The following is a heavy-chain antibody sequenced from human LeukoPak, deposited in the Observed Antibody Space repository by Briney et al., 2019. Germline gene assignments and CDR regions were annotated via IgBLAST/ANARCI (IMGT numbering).Heavy chain of an antibody. Sequence: GGYLRLSCAASGFSFSTYVMHWVRQAPGKGLEWVSFIQYDGIDKNYADSVKGRFTISRDNSKNTLYLQMNSLRAEDTAVYYCAKENYGRFGELGSYFDYWGQGTLVTVSS. CDR2: IQYDGIDK. CDR1: GFSFSTYV. CDR3: AKENYGRFGELGSYFDY. J-gene: IGHJ4*02. V-gene: IGHV3-30*02. D-gene: IGHD3-10*01.